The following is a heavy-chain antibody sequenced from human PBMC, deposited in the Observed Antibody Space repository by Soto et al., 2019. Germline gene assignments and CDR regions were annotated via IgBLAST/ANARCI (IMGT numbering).Heavy chain of an antibody. D-gene: IGHD3-3*01. CDR1: GFTFSSYG. V-gene: IGHV3-33*01. CDR3: ARGRAPYYDFWSGYYYYYYYGMDV. Sequence: GGSLRLSSAASGFTFSSYGMHWVRQAPGKGLEWVAVIWYDGSNKYYADSVKGRFTISRDNSKNTLYLQMNSLRAEDTAVYYCARGRAPYYDFWSGYYYYYYYGMDVWGQGTTVTVSS. J-gene: IGHJ6*02. CDR2: IWYDGSNK.